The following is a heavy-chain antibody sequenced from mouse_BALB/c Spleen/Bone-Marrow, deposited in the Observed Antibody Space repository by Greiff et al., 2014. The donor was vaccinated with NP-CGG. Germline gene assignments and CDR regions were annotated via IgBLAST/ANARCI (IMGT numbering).Heavy chain of an antibody. CDR2: ISSGSSTI. CDR1: GFTFSSFG. CDR3: TRSGTLGSMDY. D-gene: IGHD3-3*01. J-gene: IGHJ4*01. V-gene: IGHV5-17*02. Sequence: EVKLMESGGGLVQPGGSRKLSCAASGFTFSSFGMHWVRQAPEKGLEWVAYISSGSSTIDYADTMKGRFTIARDNAKNTLFLHMASLRSEATDMYSCTRSGTLGSMDYWGQGTLVTVSS.